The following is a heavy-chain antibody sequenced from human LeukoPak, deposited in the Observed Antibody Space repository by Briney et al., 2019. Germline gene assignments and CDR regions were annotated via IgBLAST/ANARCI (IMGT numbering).Heavy chain of an antibody. D-gene: IGHD6-13*01. Sequence: GASVEVSCKASGGTFSSYAISWVRQAPGQGLEWMGGIIPIFGTANYAQKFQGRVTITADESTSTAYMELSSLRSEDTAVYYCAREGVRSSCYDYWGQGTLVTVSS. CDR2: IIPIFGTA. V-gene: IGHV1-69*13. CDR1: GGTFSSYA. CDR3: AREGVRSSCYDY. J-gene: IGHJ4*02.